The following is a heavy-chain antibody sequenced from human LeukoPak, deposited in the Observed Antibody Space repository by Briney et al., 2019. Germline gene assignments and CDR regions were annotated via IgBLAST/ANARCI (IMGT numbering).Heavy chain of an antibody. CDR2: ISTDGRTT. J-gene: IGHJ4*02. V-gene: IGHV3-74*01. CDR1: GFSFSNYW. Sequence: GGSLRLSCAASGFSFSNYWMHWVRQIPGKGLVWVSIISTDGRTTYYADSVKGRFTISRDNAKNTLYLQMSSLGVEDTAVYYCARDFKVGYFWGQGTLVTVSS. D-gene: IGHD1-26*01. CDR3: ARDFKVGYF.